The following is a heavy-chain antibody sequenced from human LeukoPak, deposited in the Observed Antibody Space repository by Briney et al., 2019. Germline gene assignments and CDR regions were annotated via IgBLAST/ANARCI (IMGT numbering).Heavy chain of an antibody. CDR3: TSREEYCSSTSCFTNFDY. J-gene: IGHJ4*02. V-gene: IGHV3-73*01. CDR2: IRSKANSYAT. D-gene: IGHD2-2*02. Sequence: GGSLRLSCAASGFTFSGSAMHWVRQASGKGLEWVVRIRSKANSYATAYAASVKGRFTISRDDSKNTAYLQMNSLKTEDTAVYYCTSREEYCSSTSCFTNFDYWGQGTLVTVSS. CDR1: GFTFSGSA.